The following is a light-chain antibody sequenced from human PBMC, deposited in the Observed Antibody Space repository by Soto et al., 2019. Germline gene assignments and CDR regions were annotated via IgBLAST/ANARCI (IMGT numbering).Light chain of an antibody. V-gene: IGKV1-5*03. CDR1: QTISSW. CDR2: KAS. CDR3: QQYNMYPYT. Sequence: DIQMTQSPSTLSACVGDRVTITCRASQTISSWLAWYQQKPGKAPRLLVHKASSLEAGVPSRFSGSGFGTEFTLTISSLQPDDFATYYCQQYNMYPYTFGQGTKLEIK. J-gene: IGKJ2*01.